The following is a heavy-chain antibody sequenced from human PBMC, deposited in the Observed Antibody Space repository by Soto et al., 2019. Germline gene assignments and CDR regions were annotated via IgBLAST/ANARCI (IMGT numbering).Heavy chain of an antibody. D-gene: IGHD6-19*01. CDR2: ISGGGGST. J-gene: IGHJ1*01. CDR3: AKRHSSAWSDFQH. V-gene: IGHV3-23*01. CDR1: GFTFSTYA. Sequence: GGSLRLSCAASGFTFSTYAMSWVRQAPGKGLEWVSGISGGGGSTYYADSVKGRFTISRDNSKNTLYLQMNSLRAEDTAVYYCAKRHSSAWSDFQHWGQGTLVTVSS.